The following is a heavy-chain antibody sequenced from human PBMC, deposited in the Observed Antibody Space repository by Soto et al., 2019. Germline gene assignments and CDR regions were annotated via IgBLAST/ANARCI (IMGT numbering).Heavy chain of an antibody. Sequence: QVQLVQSGAEVKKPGASVKVSCKASGYTFTSYYMHWVRQAPGQGLEWMGIINPSGGSTSYAQKVQGMISMTRDTSTSTVYMELSSLRSEDTAVYYCARGRGRLWFGVDYWGQGTLVTVSS. V-gene: IGHV1-46*01. J-gene: IGHJ4*02. CDR1: GYTFTSYY. D-gene: IGHD3-10*01. CDR3: ARGRGRLWFGVDY. CDR2: INPSGGST.